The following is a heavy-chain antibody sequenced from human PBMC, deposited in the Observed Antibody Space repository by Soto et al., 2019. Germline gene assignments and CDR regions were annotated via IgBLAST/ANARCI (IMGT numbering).Heavy chain of an antibody. D-gene: IGHD2-15*01. J-gene: IGHJ4*02. CDR3: ARYCSGGSCYLPLPFDY. V-gene: IGHV1-46*01. CDR1: GYTFTSYY. CDR2: INPSGGST. Sequence: GASVKVSCKASGYTFTSYYMHWVRQAPGQGLEWMGIINPSGGSTSYAQKFQGRVTMTRDTSTSTAYMELRSLRSDDTAVYYCARYCSGGSCYLPLPFDYWGQGTLVTVSS.